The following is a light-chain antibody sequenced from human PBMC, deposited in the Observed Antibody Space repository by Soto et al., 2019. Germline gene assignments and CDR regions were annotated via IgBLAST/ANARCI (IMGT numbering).Light chain of an antibody. J-gene: IGKJ2*02. CDR2: GAS. V-gene: IGKV3-15*01. CDR3: QQYNNWPRGT. CDR1: QSVSSN. Sequence: EIVMTQSPATLSVSPGERATLSCRASQSVSSNLAWYQQKPGQAPRLLIYGASTRATGIPARFSGSGSGTXFTXTISXLQSEDFAVYYCQQYNNWPRGTFGQGTKLEIK.